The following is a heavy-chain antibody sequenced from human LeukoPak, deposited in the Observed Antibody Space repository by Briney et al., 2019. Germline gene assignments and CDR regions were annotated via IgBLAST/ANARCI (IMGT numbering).Heavy chain of an antibody. CDR1: GYSFTDYF. Sequence: ASVKVSCKSSGYSFTDYFIHWVRQAPGQGPEWMGCINTYSGGAHYAQKFKGWVSLTRDTSSDTAFMELSSLRSDATAIYYCARDVNWFDPWGQGTLVTVSS. CDR2: INTYSGGA. J-gene: IGHJ5*02. CDR3: ARDVNWFDP. V-gene: IGHV1-2*04.